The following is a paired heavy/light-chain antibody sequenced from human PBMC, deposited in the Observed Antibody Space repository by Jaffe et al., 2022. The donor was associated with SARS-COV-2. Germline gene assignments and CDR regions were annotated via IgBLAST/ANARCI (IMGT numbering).Heavy chain of an antibody. CDR2: ITTTSSYT. V-gene: IGHV3-11*05. D-gene: IGHD2-15*01. CDR1: GLNFGDYY. CDR3: ATRSCSGNACRYVN. Sequence: QVQLVESGGGLVKPGGSLRLSCAASGLNFGDYYMTWVRQAPGKGLEWVSYITTTSSYTNYADSVRGRFSVSRDNARNSLFLQMSSLRPEDTAVYFCATRSCSGNACRYVNWGQGTLVTVSS. J-gene: IGHJ4*02.
Light chain of an antibody. Sequence: QSALTQPASVSGSPGQSITISCTGLCSDVGNCNLVSWYQQYPGKAPKLLVYEGSKRPSGVSSRFSGSESAHAASLTISGLRAEDEADYYCCSSAGRVFGPGTKVSVL. V-gene: IGLV2-23*01. J-gene: IGLJ1*01. CDR3: CSSAGRV. CDR2: EGS. CDR1: CSDVGNCNL.